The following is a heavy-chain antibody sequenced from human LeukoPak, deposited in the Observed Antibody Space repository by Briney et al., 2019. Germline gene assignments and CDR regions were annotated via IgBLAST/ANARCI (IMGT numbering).Heavy chain of an antibody. J-gene: IGHJ4*02. CDR2: INPSGGST. V-gene: IGHV1-46*01. D-gene: IGHD3-22*01. CDR1: GYTFTSYY. CDR3: ASEYYDSSGSNEAFDY. Sequence: ASVKVSCKASGYTFTSYYMHWVRQAPGQGLEWMGIINPSGGSTSYAQKFQGRVTMTRDTSTSTVYMELSSLRSEDTAVYYRASEYYDSSGSNEAFDYWGQGTLVTVSS.